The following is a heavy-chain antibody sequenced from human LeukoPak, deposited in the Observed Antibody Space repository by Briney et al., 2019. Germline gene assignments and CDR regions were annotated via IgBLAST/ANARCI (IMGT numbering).Heavy chain of an antibody. D-gene: IGHD6-13*01. CDR3: ARVKGGIAAAGNYFDY. V-gene: IGHV3-23*01. Sequence: GGSLRLSCAASGFTFSSYAMNWVRQAPGKGLEWVSGISGSAYSTYYADSVKGRFTISRDNSENTLHLQMNSLRTEDTAVYYCARVKGGIAAAGNYFDYWGQGTLVTVSS. J-gene: IGHJ4*02. CDR2: ISGSAYST. CDR1: GFTFSSYA.